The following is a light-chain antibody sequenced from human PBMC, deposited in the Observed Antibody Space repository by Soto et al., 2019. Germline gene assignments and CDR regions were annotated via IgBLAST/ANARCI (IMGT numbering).Light chain of an antibody. CDR1: QSVSGRY. Sequence: EIVLTQSPVTLSLSPGERATLSCRASQSVSGRYLAWYQQKPGQAPRLLIYGASNRATGISDRFSGSGSGTDFTLTISRLEPEDFAMYYCQQYGGSPMAFGQGTKVEIK. J-gene: IGKJ1*01. V-gene: IGKV3-20*01. CDR3: QQYGGSPMA. CDR2: GAS.